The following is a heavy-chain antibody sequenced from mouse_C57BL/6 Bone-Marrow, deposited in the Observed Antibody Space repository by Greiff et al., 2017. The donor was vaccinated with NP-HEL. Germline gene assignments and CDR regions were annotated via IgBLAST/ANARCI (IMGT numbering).Heavy chain of an antibody. CDR3: ARWCTTVVATDY. V-gene: IGHV1-81*01. CDR2: IYPRSGNP. J-gene: IGHJ2*01. CDR1: GYNFTSYG. D-gene: IGHD1-1*01. Sequence: QVQLKESGAELARPGASVKLSCKASGYNFTSYGISWVKQRTGQGLEWIGEIYPRSGNPYYNEKFTGKATLTDDQSSSPAYMELRIQTSEDSAVYFSARWCTTVVATDYWGQGTTLTASS.